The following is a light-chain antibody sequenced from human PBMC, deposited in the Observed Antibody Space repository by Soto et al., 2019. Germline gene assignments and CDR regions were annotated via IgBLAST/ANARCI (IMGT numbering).Light chain of an antibody. CDR3: QQYNNWPS. J-gene: IGKJ5*01. CDR2: DVF. Sequence: EVVMTQSPATLSVSPGERATLPCRASQTVSRNLAWYQQRPGQAPRLLIYDVFTRAAGIPARFSGSGSETESTLTISSLQSEVFAVYYCQQYNNWPSFGQGTKLEIK. CDR1: QTVSRN. V-gene: IGKV3-15*01.